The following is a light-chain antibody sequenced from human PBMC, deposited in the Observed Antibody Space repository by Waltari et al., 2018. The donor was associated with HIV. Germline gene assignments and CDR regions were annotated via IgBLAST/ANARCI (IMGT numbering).Light chain of an antibody. CDR2: AAS. CDR3: LQDNNYPWT. V-gene: IGKV1-6*01. CDR1: QDIRYA. J-gene: IGKJ1*01. Sequence: AIQMTQSPSSLSASVGDRVTITCRASQDIRYALGWYQQKPGKAPKLLIYAASKLPTGVPSRFSGSGSGTDFTLTIGSLQPEDFATYYCLQDNNYPWTFGQGTNVEIK.